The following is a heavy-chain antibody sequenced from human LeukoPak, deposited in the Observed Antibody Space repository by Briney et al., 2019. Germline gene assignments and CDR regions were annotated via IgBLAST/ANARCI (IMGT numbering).Heavy chain of an antibody. V-gene: IGHV4-39*07. Sequence: SETLSLTCTVSGGSISSSSYYWGWIRQPPGKGLEWIGSIYYSGSTYYNPSLKSRVTISVDTSKNQFSLQLSSVTPEDTAVYYCAREYDILTGYYIYFDYWGQGTLVTVSS. D-gene: IGHD3-9*01. CDR1: GGSISSSSYY. CDR3: AREYDILTGYYIYFDY. J-gene: IGHJ4*02. CDR2: IYYSGST.